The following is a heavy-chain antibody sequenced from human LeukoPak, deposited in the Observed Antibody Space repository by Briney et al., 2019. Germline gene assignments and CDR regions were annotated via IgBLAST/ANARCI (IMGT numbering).Heavy chain of an antibody. CDR1: GFTFSNYA. CDR2: ISASGGST. D-gene: IGHD3-10*01. V-gene: IGHV3-23*01. CDR3: AKRPYGSGSYSGAHFDY. Sequence: GGSLRLSCAASGFTFSNYAMSWVRQAPGKGLEWVSAISASGGSTYYADSVKGRFTISRDNSKNTLYLQINSLRAEDTAVYYCAKRPYGSGSYSGAHFDYWGQGTLVTVSS. J-gene: IGHJ4*02.